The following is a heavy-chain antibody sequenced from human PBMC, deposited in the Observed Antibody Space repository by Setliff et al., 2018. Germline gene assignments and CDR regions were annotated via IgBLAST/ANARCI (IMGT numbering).Heavy chain of an antibody. CDR1: GGSISSSYY. J-gene: IGHJ6*02. V-gene: IGHV4-4*07. CDR3: ARDQWVRSPPLSFSYEMDV. D-gene: IGHD3-22*01. Sequence: SETLSLTCSVSGGSISSSYYWSWIRQPAGKGLEWIGRVYTNGGTDYNPSLKSRATISLDTSKNQLSLTLTSVTAADTAVYYCARDQWVRSPPLSFSYEMDVWGLGTTVTVSS. CDR2: VYTNGGT.